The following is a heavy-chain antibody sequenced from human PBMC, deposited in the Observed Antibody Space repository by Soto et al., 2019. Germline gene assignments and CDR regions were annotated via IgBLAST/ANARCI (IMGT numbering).Heavy chain of an antibody. Sequence: ASVKVSCKVSGYTLTELSMHWVRQAPGKGLEWMGGFDPEDGETIYAQKFQGRVTMTEDTPTDTAYMELSSLRSEDTAVYYCATKSARSYYDYVWGSYRNDAFDIWGQGTMVTVSS. D-gene: IGHD3-16*02. CDR2: FDPEDGET. CDR3: ATKSARSYYDYVWGSYRNDAFDI. J-gene: IGHJ3*02. CDR1: GYTLTELS. V-gene: IGHV1-24*01.